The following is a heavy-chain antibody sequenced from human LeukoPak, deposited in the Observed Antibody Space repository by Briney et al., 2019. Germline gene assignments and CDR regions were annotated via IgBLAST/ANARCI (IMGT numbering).Heavy chain of an antibody. J-gene: IGHJ4*02. D-gene: IGHD3-22*01. CDR2: ISTSGRAI. CDR1: GFTFSNYN. CDR3: ARVPLYDRSGYYFDY. Sequence: PGGSLRLSCAASGFTFSNYNMNWVRQAPGKGLEWVSYISTSGRAIFYADSVKGRFTISRDNAKSSLFLQMNSLRDEDTAVYYCARVPLYDRSGYYFDYWGLGTLVTVSS. V-gene: IGHV3-48*02.